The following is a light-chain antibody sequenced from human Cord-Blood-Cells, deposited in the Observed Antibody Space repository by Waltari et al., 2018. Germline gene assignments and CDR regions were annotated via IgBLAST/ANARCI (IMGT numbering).Light chain of an antibody. Sequence: DIQMIQSPSSLSASVGDRVTITCRASQSISSYLNWYQQKPGKPPKLLIYAASSLQSGVPSRFSGSGSGTDFTLTISSLQPEDFATYYCQQSYSTPLTFGAGTKVEIK. CDR1: QSISSY. J-gene: IGKJ4*01. CDR3: QQSYSTPLT. CDR2: AAS. V-gene: IGKV1-39*01.